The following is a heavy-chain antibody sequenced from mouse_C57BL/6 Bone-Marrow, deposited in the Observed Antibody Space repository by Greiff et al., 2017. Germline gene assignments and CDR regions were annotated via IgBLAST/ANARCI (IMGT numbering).Heavy chain of an antibody. CDR1: GYAFSSSW. J-gene: IGHJ4*01. Sequence: VKLMESGPELVKPGASVKISCKASGYAFSSSWMNWVKQRPGKGLEWIGRIYPGDGDTNYNGKFKGKATLTADKSSSTAYMQLSSLTSEDSAVYFCARRCDYYAMDYWGQGTSVTVSS. CDR2: IYPGDGDT. V-gene: IGHV1-82*01. CDR3: ARRCDYYAMDY.